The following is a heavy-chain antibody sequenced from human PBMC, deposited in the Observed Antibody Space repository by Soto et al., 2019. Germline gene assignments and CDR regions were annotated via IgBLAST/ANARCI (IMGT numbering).Heavy chain of an antibody. V-gene: IGHV1-69*19. CDR2: ITPMFGAA. Sequence: QVQLVQSGAEIKKPGSSVNVSCQSSGGTFNTYAMNWVRQAPGQGPEWMGDITPMFGAANYEPKYQGSVTLTAVQSMGTSYMQLSSFPSEATAVCFCAWEVQVHTPAFVYWGQGTLVTVSS. D-gene: IGHD3-10*01. J-gene: IGHJ4*02. CDR3: AWEVQVHTPAFVY. CDR1: GGTFNTYA.